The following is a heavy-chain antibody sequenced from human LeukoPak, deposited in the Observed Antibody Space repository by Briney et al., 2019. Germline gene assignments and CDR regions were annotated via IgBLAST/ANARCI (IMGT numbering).Heavy chain of an antibody. D-gene: IGHD2-15*01. J-gene: IGHJ4*02. CDR2: IWYDGSNK. V-gene: IGHV3-33*01. Sequence: PGGSLRLSCAASGLTFSSHGMLWVRQAPGKGLEWVALIWYDGSNKYYADSAKGRFTISRDSSKNMLYLQMNSLRAEDTAVYYCARLKGSYFDCWGQGTLVTVSS. CDR3: ARLKGSYFDC. CDR1: GLTFSSHG.